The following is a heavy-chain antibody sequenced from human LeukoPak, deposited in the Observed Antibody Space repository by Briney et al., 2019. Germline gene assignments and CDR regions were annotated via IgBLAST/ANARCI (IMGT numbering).Heavy chain of an antibody. CDR2: IYYSGST. D-gene: IGHD4-17*01. V-gene: IGHV4-30-4*01. CDR3: ARAGDYDWFDP. CDR1: GGSISSGNYY. J-gene: IGHJ5*02. Sequence: SETLSLTCTVSGGSISSGNYYWSWIRQPPGKGLEWIGYIYYSGSTYYNPSLKSRVTISVDTSKDQFSLKLTSVTAADTAVYYCARAGDYDWFDPWGQGTLVTVSS.